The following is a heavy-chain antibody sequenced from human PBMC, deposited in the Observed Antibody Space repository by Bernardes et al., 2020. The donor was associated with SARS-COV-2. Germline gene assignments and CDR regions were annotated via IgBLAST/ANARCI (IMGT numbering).Heavy chain of an antibody. CDR1: GFTFSSYA. J-gene: IGHJ4*02. CDR2: ISGSGGST. CDR3: AKVSRYSSSWYARGFDY. Sequence: GRSLRLSCAASGFTFSSYAMSWVRQAPGKGLEWVSAISGSGGSTYYADSVKGRFTISRDNSKNTLYLQMNSLRAEDTAVYYCAKVSRYSSSWYARGFDYWGQGTLVTVSS. V-gene: IGHV3-23*01. D-gene: IGHD6-13*01.